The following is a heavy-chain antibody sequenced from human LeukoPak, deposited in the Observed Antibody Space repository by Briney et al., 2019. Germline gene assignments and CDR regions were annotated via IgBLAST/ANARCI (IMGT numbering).Heavy chain of an antibody. V-gene: IGHV3-30*18. J-gene: IGHJ4*02. D-gene: IGHD2-21*02. CDR3: AKDSYGGDAHY. CDR2: ISYDGSNK. CDR1: GFTFSSYG. Sequence: GGSLRLSYAASGFTFSSYGMHWVRQAPGKGLEWVAVISYDGSNKYYADSVKGRFTISRDNSKNTLYLQMNSLRAEDTAVYYCAKDSYGGDAHYWGQGTLVTVSS.